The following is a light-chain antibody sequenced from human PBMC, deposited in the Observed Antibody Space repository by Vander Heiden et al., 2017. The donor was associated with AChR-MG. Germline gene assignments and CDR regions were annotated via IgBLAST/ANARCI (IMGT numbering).Light chain of an antibody. CDR2: DTN. V-gene: IGLV7-46*01. CDR3: LLSYSGAYV. CDR1: TGAVTSGHY. Sequence: QAVVTHDPSLTVSPGGPVPLPCGSSTGAVTSGHYPSWFQQKPGQAHRTLIYDTNNKHAWTPARFSGSLLGGKGALTLSSAQPEDEAEYYCLLSYSGAYVFGTGTKVTVL. J-gene: IGLJ1*01.